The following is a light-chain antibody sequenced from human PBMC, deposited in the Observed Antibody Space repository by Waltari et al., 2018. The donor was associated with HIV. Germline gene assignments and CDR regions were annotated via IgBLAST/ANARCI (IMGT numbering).Light chain of an antibody. Sequence: IVLTQSPGTLSLSPGERATLSCRASQNIHNNHLAWYQQKPGQAPRLLFYDASTRAAGIPDRFSGSGSGTDFSLTISRLEPEDFAVYYCQQYGAGYTFGLGTRLDIK. J-gene: IGKJ2*01. CDR1: QNIHNNH. V-gene: IGKV3-20*01. CDR2: DAS. CDR3: QQYGAGYT.